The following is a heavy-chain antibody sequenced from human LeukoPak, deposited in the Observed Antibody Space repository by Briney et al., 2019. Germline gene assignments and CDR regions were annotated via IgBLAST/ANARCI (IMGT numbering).Heavy chain of an antibody. CDR2: MNPNSGNT. J-gene: IGHJ4*02. V-gene: IGHV1-8*03. CDR1: GYTFTSYD. Sequence: ASVKVSCKASGYTFTSYDINWVRQATGQGLEWMGWMNPNSGNTGYAQKFQGRVTITRITSISTAYMELSSLRSEDTAVYYCCRVACDSGFCNVDYWGQGTLVPVTS. D-gene: IGHD3-22*01. CDR3: CRVACDSGFCNVDY.